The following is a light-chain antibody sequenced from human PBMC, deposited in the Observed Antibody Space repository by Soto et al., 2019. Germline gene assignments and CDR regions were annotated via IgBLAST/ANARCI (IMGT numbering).Light chain of an antibody. Sequence: EIEMMQLPGTLSLSPGERATLSCRASQSISGSFLAWYQQKPGQAPRLLIYGASTRATGIPDRFSGSGSGTDFTLTISILEPEDFAVYYCQQYGSSRTFGQGTKVDIK. V-gene: IGKV3-20*01. CDR2: GAS. CDR1: QSISGSF. J-gene: IGKJ1*01. CDR3: QQYGSSRT.